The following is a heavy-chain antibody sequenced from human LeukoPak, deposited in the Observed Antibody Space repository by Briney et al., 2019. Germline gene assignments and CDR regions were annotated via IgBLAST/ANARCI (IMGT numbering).Heavy chain of an antibody. CDR3: ARVKGYSYADHDAFDI. J-gene: IGHJ3*02. CDR2: ISGSGGST. V-gene: IGHV3-23*01. D-gene: IGHD5-18*01. Sequence: GGSLRLSCAASGFTFSSYAMSWVRQAPGKGLEWVSAISGSGGSTYYADSVKGRFTISRDNSKNTLYLQMNSLRAEDTAVYYCARVKGYSYADHDAFDIWGQGTMVTVSS. CDR1: GFTFSSYA.